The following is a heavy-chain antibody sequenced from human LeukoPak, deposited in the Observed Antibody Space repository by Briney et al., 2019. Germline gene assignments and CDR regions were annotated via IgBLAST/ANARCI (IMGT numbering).Heavy chain of an antibody. D-gene: IGHD2-15*01. CDR1: GFSFSSYW. CDR2: INSDGSRI. V-gene: IGHV3-74*01. J-gene: IGHJ3*02. CDR3: VREGGGSFLDSFDI. Sequence: GGSLRLSCAASGFSFSSYWMHWVRQAPGKGLVWVSRINSDGSRINYADSVKGRFTVSRDNPKSTLYLQMNSLRVEDTAVYYCVREGGGSFLDSFDIWGQGKLVTVSS.